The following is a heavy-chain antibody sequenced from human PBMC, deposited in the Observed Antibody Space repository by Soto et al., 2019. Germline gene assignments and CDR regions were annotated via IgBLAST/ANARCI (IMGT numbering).Heavy chain of an antibody. Sequence: GGSLRLSCAASGFTFSSYGMHWVRQAPGKGLEWVAVISYDGSNKYYADSVKGRFTISRDNSKNTLYLQMNSLRAEDTAVYYCAGYYDYVWGSYRFDYWGQGTLVTVSS. V-gene: IGHV3-30*03. CDR2: ISYDGSNK. CDR1: GFTFSSYG. J-gene: IGHJ4*02. CDR3: AGYYDYVWGSYRFDY. D-gene: IGHD3-16*02.